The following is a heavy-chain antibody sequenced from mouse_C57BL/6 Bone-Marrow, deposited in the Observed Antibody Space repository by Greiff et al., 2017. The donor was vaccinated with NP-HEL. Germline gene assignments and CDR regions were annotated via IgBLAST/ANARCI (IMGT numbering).Heavy chain of an antibody. CDR3: APLYRAY. D-gene: IGHD2-3*01. J-gene: IGHJ3*01. CDR1: GFTIKNTY. CDR2: IDPANGNT. V-gene: IGHV14-3*01. Sequence: VQLKQSVAELVRPGASVKLSCTASGFTIKNTYMHWVKQRPEQGLEWIGRIDPANGNTKYAPKFQGKATITADTSSNTAYLQLSSLTSEDTSIYYCAPLYRAYWGQGTLVTVSA.